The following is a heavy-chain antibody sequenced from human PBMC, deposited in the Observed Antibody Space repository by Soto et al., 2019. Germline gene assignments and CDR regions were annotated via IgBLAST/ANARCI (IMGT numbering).Heavy chain of an antibody. CDR3: AKDYAGSVRGYFDY. V-gene: IGHV3-30*18. D-gene: IGHD1-26*01. CDR2: ISYDARSK. Sequence: QVQLVESGGGVVQPGRSLRLSCVASGFTFSTNGMHWVGQTPGKGLEWVTFISYDARSKYYVDSVKGRFAISRDNSKNTLYLQMNSLRAEDTAVYYCAKDYAGSVRGYFDYWGQGTLVTVSS. J-gene: IGHJ4*02. CDR1: GFTFSTNG.